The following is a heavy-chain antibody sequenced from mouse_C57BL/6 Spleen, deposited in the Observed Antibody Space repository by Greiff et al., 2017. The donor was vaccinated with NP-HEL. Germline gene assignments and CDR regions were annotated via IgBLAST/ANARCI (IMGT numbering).Heavy chain of an antibody. CDR1: GFSLTSYG. CDR3: ATGYDYDGGAWFAY. V-gene: IGHV2-2*01. Sequence: VQLQQSGPGLVQPSQSLSITCTVSGFSLTSYGVHWVRQSPGKGLEWLGVIWSGGSTDYNAAFISRLSISKDNSKSQVFFKMNSLQADDTAIYYCATGYDYDGGAWFAYWGQGTLVTVSA. J-gene: IGHJ3*01. D-gene: IGHD2-4*01. CDR2: IWSGGST.